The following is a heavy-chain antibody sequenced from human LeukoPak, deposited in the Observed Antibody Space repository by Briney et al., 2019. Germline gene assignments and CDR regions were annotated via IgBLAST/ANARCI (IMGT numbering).Heavy chain of an antibody. D-gene: IGHD3-3*01. Sequence: GGSLRLSCAASGFTFTHYAMSWVRQAPGKGLEWVSSISSSGGSTYYADSVKGRFTISRDNAKNSLYLQMNSLRAEDTAVYYFAGIPFPIFGVVKYYFDYRGQGTLVTVSS. CDR2: ISSSGGST. CDR1: GFTFTHYA. J-gene: IGHJ4*02. V-gene: IGHV3-23*01. CDR3: AGIPFPIFGVVKYYFDY.